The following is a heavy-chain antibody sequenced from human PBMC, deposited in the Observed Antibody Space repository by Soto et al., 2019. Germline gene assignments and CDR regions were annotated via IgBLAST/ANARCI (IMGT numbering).Heavy chain of an antibody. J-gene: IGHJ5*01. CDR2: VSNDGIRK. CDR3: ARWVGGSMYDNSGKYDS. CDR1: GFIFSGSG. V-gene: IGHV3-30*03. Sequence: QVQLVESGGGVVQPGRSLRLTCAASGFIFSGSGMHWVRQAPGKGLEWVALVSNDGIRKYYGDSVKGRFTISRDNAENTLYLQMNSLTAEDTAVYYCARWVGGSMYDNSGKYDSWAQGTLVTVSS. D-gene: IGHD3-22*01.